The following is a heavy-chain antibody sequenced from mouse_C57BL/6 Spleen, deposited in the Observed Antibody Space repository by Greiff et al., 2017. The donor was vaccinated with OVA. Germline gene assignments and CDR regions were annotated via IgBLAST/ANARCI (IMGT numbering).Heavy chain of an antibody. D-gene: IGHD4-1*01. CDR2: ISYSGST. Sequence: DVMLVESGPGMVKPSQSLSLTCTVTGYSITSGYDWHWIRHFPGNKLEWMGYISYSGSTNYNPSLKSRISITHDTSKNHFFLKLNSVTTEDTATYYCARVAGPYWYFDVWGTGTTVTVSS. J-gene: IGHJ1*03. CDR1: GYSITSGYD. CDR3: ARVAGPYWYFDV. V-gene: IGHV3-1*01.